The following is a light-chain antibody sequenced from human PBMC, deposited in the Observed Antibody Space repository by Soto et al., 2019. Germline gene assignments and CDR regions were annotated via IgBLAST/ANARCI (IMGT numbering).Light chain of an antibody. Sequence: QSVLTQPPSASGTPGQRVTISCSGSSSNIGRNTVNWYQQLPGTAPKLLIYSNNQRPSGVPDRFSGSKSGTSASLAISGLQSEDEADYYCAAWDDSLNGPDVVFGGGTKVTVL. CDR1: SSNIGRNT. CDR2: SNN. V-gene: IGLV1-44*01. J-gene: IGLJ2*01. CDR3: AAWDDSLNGPDVV.